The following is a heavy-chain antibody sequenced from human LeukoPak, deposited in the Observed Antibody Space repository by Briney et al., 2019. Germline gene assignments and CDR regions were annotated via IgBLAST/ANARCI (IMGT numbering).Heavy chain of an antibody. V-gene: IGHV1-2*02. CDR1: GYTFTAYY. D-gene: IGHD1-20*01. Sequence: ASVKVSCKASGYTFTAYYMHWVRQAPGQGLEWMGWIDPNSGATDSAQKFQGRVTVTRDTSINTVYMELSRLTSDDTGVYYCARGRASLTAWFVPWGQGTLSPSPQ. CDR2: IDPNSGAT. J-gene: IGHJ5*02. CDR3: ARGRASLTAWFVP.